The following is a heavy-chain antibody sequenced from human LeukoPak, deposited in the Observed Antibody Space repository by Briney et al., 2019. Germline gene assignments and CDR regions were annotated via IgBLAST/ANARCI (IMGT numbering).Heavy chain of an antibody. CDR3: ASHYGSGSSNY. V-gene: IGHV4-39*07. J-gene: IGHJ4*02. CDR1: GGSISSSSYY. D-gene: IGHD3-10*01. CDR2: IYYSGST. Sequence: SETLSLTCTVSGGSISSSSYYWGWIRQPPGKGLEWIGSIYYSGSTYYNPSLKSRVTISVDKSKNQFSLKLSSVTAADTAVYYCASHYGSGSSNYWGQGTLVTVSS.